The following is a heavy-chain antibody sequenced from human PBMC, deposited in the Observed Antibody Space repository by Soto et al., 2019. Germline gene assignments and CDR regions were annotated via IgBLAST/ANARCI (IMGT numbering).Heavy chain of an antibody. V-gene: IGHV1-69*13. CDR3: ARLIVATRLAYYYYYGMDV. Sequence: SVKVSCKASGGTFSSYAISWVRQAPGQGLEWMGGIIPIFGTANYAQKLQGRVTITADESTSTAYMELSSLRSEDTAVYYCARLIVATRLAYYYYYGMDVWGQGTTVTVSS. J-gene: IGHJ6*02. CDR2: IIPIFGTA. D-gene: IGHD5-12*01. CDR1: GGTFSSYA.